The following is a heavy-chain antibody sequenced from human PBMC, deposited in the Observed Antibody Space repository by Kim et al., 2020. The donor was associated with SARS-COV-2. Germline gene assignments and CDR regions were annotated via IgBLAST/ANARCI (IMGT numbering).Heavy chain of an antibody. J-gene: IGHJ4*02. CDR1: GGSISSSSYY. V-gene: IGHV4-39*01. D-gene: IGHD1-1*01. CDR2: IYYSGST. CDR3: ARWDNWNDGPWGY. Sequence: SETLSHTCTVSGGSISSSSYYWGWIRQPPGKGLEWIGSIYYSGSTYYNPSLKSRVTISVDTSKNQFSLKLSSVTAADTAVYYCARWDNWNDGPWGYWGQGTLVTVSS.